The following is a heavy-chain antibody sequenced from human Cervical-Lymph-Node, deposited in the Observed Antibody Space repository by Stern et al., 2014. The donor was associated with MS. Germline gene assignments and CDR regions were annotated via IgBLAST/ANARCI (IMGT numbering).Heavy chain of an antibody. D-gene: IGHD1-26*01. CDR1: GGTFSSYV. CDR3: ARALGFGSYITG. V-gene: IGHV1-69*01. CDR2: IIPIFGTA. Sequence: QVQLVQSGAEVKKPWSSVKVSCKASGGTFSSYVISWVRQAPGQGLEWMGGIIPIFGTANYAQKFQGRSTITGDEYTSQAHIELSSLRSEDTAVYYCARALGFGSYITGWGQGTLVTVSS. J-gene: IGHJ4*02.